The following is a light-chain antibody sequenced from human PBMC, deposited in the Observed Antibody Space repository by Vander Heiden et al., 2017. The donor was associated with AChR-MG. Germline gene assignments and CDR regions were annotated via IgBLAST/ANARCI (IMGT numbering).Light chain of an antibody. CDR1: KLGNKY. Sequence: SYSLTQPPSVSVSPGQTASITCSGDKLGNKYTCWYYQKPGQSPVLVIYQDNKRPSGIPERFSGSNSGNTATLTISGTQAMDAADYYCQAWDSTTVVFGGGTTLTVL. CDR2: QDN. J-gene: IGLJ2*01. V-gene: IGLV3-1*01. CDR3: QAWDSTTVV.